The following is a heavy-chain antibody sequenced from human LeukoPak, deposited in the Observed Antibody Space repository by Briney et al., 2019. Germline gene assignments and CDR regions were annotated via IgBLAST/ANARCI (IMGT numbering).Heavy chain of an antibody. CDR2: INPDGGST. D-gene: IGHD6-13*01. Sequence: PXGSLRLSCAAXGFTFSSYWMHWFRQAPGKGLVWVSRINPDGGSTAYADSVKGRFTISRDNAKNTLYLQMNSLRVEDTAVYYCTRGQQLVGDWGQGTLVTVSS. V-gene: IGHV3-74*01. CDR3: TRGQQLVGD. J-gene: IGHJ4*02. CDR1: GFTFSSYW.